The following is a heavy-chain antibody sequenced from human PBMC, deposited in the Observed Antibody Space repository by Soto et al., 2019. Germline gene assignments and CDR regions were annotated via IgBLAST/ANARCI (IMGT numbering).Heavy chain of an antibody. CDR1: GFTFSSYW. CDR2: IKQDGSGK. D-gene: IGHD3-10*01. V-gene: IGHV3-7*05. Sequence: GGSLRLSCAASGFTFSSYWMSWVRRAPGKGLEGVANIKQDGSGKYYVDSVKGRFTISRDNAKNSLYLQMNSLRAEDTAVYYCARDSYGSGSYYFDYWGQGTLVTVSS. CDR3: ARDSYGSGSYYFDY. J-gene: IGHJ4*02.